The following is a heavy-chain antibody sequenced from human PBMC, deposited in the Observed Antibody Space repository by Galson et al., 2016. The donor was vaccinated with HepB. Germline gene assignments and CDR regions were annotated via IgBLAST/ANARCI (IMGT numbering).Heavy chain of an antibody. D-gene: IGHD6-13*01. CDR1: GGSIANSRYY. V-gene: IGHV4-39*01. CDR2: MYYDGRS. J-gene: IGHJ4*02. Sequence: SETLSLTCSVSGGSIANSRYYWSWIRQPPGKGLEWVGSMYYDGRSYFHPSLNSRATMSVDRSKNQISLNLNSVTAADTAVYFCASGDSGWYRGYFDSWGQGTRVTVSS. CDR3: ASGDSGWYRGYFDS.